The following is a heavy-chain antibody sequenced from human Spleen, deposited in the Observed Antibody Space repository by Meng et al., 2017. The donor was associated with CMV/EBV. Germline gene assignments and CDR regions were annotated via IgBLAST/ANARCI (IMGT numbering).Heavy chain of an antibody. J-gene: IGHJ6*03. CDR1: GFTFSDYY. D-gene: IGHD3-22*01. CDR3: ARESYFYETSALGDF. Sequence: GESLKISCAASGFTFSDYYMNWVRQAPGKGLVWVSRINGDGSITTYADSVKGRFTISRDNAKNTLYLQMNSLRAEDTAVFYCARESYFYETSALGDFWGKG. V-gene: IGHV3-74*01. CDR2: INGDGSIT.